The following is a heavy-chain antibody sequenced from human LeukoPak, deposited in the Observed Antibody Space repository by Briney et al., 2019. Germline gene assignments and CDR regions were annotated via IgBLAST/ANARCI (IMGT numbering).Heavy chain of an antibody. CDR2: ISPTSAYI. Sequence: GGSLRLSCAATGFTLSGHSMNWVRQAPGKGLDWVSSISPTSAYIYYQDSVKGRFTISRDNAKNSLYLQMNSLRAEDTAVYYCARRERNAFDIWGQGTMVTVSS. CDR3: ARRERNAFDI. J-gene: IGHJ3*02. V-gene: IGHV3-21*01. D-gene: IGHD1-26*01. CDR1: GFTLSGHS.